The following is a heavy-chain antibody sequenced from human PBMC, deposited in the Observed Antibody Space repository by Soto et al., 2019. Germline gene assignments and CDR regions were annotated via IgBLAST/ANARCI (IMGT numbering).Heavy chain of an antibody. CDR3: ATMNRQYYFDY. V-gene: IGHV4-59*01. CDR2: IYYSGST. Sequence: QVQLQESGPGLVKPSETLSLTCTVSGGSISSYYWSWIRQPPGKGLEWIGYIYYSGSTNYNPSLNSRVTISVDTSKNQFSLKLSSVTAADTAVYYCATMNRQYYFDYWGQGTLVTVSS. CDR1: GGSISSYY. J-gene: IGHJ4*02.